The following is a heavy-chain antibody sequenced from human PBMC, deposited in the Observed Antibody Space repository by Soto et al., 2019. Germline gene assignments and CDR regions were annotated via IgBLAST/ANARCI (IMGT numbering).Heavy chain of an antibody. Sequence: SVKVSCKASGGTFSSYAISWVRQAPGQGLEWMGGIIPIFGTANYAQKFQGRVTITADESTSTAYMELSSLRSEDTAVYYCSVGMATIDSPFDYWGQGTLVTVSS. CDR2: IIPIFGTA. V-gene: IGHV1-69*13. D-gene: IGHD5-12*01. CDR3: SVGMATIDSPFDY. J-gene: IGHJ4*02. CDR1: GGTFSSYA.